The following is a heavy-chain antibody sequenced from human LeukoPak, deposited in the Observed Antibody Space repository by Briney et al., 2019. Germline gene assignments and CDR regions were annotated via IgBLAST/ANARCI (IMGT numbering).Heavy chain of an antibody. CDR3: ARDATASRTYFDP. V-gene: IGHV4-39*07. CDR1: GGSISSSSYY. J-gene: IGHJ5*02. D-gene: IGHD1-14*01. CDR2: IYYSGST. Sequence: SETLSLTCTVSGGSISSSSYYWGWIRQPPGKGLGWIGSIYYSGSTYYNPSLKSRVTISVDTSKNQFSLKLTSVTAADTAVYYCARDATASRTYFDPWGQGTLVTVSS.